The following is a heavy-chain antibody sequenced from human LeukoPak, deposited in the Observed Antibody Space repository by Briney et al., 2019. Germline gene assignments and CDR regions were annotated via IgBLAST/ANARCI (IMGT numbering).Heavy chain of an antibody. J-gene: IGHJ4*02. CDR2: IKQDGSEK. CDR1: GFTFSSYW. V-gene: IGHV3-7*01. Sequence: GGSLRLSCVASGFTFSSYWMSWVRQAPGKGLEWVANIKQDGSEKYYLDSVKGRFTISRDNSKNTLYLQMNSLRAEDTAVYYCAADVLRYFDWLPNGDYWGQGTLVTVSS. D-gene: IGHD3-9*01. CDR3: AADVLRYFDWLPNGDY.